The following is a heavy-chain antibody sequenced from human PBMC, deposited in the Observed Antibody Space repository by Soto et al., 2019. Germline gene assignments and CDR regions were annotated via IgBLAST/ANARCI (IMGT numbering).Heavy chain of an antibody. Sequence: SETLSLTCTVSGGSISRGDNYWSWIRQPPGKGLEWIGYIYYSGNTYYNPSLKSRLTMSVDTSKKQFSLNLTSVTVADTAVYYCARFHYYDSSGYYSTFDSWGQGTLVTVSS. CDR1: GGSISRGDNY. J-gene: IGHJ4*02. CDR3: ARFHYYDSSGYYSTFDS. V-gene: IGHV4-30-4*01. D-gene: IGHD3-22*01. CDR2: IYYSGNT.